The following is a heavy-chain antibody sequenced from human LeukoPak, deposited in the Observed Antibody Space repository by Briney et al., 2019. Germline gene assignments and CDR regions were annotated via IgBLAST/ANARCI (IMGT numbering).Heavy chain of an antibody. CDR3: ATDRGVYSYGQEVF. Sequence: PSETLSLTCTVSGYSISSNYYWGWIRQPPGKGLEWIGSIYHSGSTYYNPSLKSRVTILIDTSKNQFSLKLSSVTAADTAVYYCATDRGVYSYGQEVFWGQGTLVTVSS. D-gene: IGHD5-18*01. CDR1: GYSISSNYY. V-gene: IGHV4-38-2*02. J-gene: IGHJ4*02. CDR2: IYHSGST.